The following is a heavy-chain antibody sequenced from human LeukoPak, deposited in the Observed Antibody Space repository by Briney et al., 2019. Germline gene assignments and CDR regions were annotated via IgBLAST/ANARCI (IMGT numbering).Heavy chain of an antibody. CDR2: IYSGGST. J-gene: IGHJ4*02. D-gene: IGHD3-10*01. V-gene: IGHV3-53*01. Sequence: AGGSLRLSCAASGFTVSSNYMSWVRQAPGKGLEWVSVIYSGGSTYYADSVKGRFTISRDDSKNTLYLQMNSLRAEDTAVFYCARSYSLWGYFDYWGQGTLVTVSS. CDR3: ARSYSLWGYFDY. CDR1: GFTVSSNY.